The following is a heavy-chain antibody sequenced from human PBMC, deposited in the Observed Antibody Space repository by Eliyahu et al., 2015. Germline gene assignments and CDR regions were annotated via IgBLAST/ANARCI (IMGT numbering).Heavy chain of an antibody. CDR3: ARGSSPNNYDILTGWLYDY. J-gene: IGHJ4*02. V-gene: IGHV4-34*01. CDR2: INHSGST. Sequence: QVQLXQXGAGLLKPSETLSXTCAVYGXSFSGXYWXWIRQPPGKGLXWIGEINHSGSTNYNPSLXSRVTISVDTSKNQFSLKLSSVTAADTAVYYCARGSSPNNYDILTGWLYDYWGQGTLVTVSS. D-gene: IGHD3-9*01. CDR1: GXSFSGXY.